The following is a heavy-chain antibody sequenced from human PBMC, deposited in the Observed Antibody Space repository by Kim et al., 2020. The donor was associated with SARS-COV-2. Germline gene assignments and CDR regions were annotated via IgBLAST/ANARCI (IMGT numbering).Heavy chain of an antibody. V-gene: IGHV3-23*03. CDR2: IYSGGSST. CDR3: AKGGYESSGYLYFDY. D-gene: IGHD3-22*01. CDR1: GFTFSSYA. Sequence: GGSLRLSCAASGFTFSSYAMSWVRQAPGKGLEWVSVIYSGGSSTYYADSVKGRFTISRDNSKNTLYLQMNSLRAEDTAVYYCAKGGYESSGYLYFDYWGQGTLVTVSS. J-gene: IGHJ4*02.